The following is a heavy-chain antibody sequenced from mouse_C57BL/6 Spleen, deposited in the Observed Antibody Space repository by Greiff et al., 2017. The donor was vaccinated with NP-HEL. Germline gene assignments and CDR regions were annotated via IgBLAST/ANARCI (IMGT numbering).Heavy chain of an antibody. CDR2: IHPNSGST. D-gene: IGHD1-1*01. Sequence: QVQLQQPGAELVKPGASVKLSCKASGYTFTSYWMHWVKQRPGQGLEWIGMIHPNSGSTNYNEKFKSKATLTVDKSSSTAYMQLSSLTSEDSAVYYCARGHYGSSYRFDDWGQGTTLTVSS. CDR3: ARGHYGSSYRFDD. V-gene: IGHV1-64*01. CDR1: GYTFTSYW. J-gene: IGHJ2*01.